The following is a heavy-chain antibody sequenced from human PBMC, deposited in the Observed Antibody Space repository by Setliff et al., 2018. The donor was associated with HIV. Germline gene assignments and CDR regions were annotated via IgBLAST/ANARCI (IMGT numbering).Heavy chain of an antibody. Sequence: GGSLRLSCATSGFTFSPYAIHWVRQAPGKGLEWVSSISSSSSYIYYADSVKGRFTISRDNAKNSLYLQMNGLRVEDAAVYYCARSRAAGFDYWGQGTLVTVSS. CDR2: ISSSSSYI. D-gene: IGHD6-13*01. CDR1: GFTFSPYA. J-gene: IGHJ4*02. CDR3: ARSRAAGFDY. V-gene: IGHV3-21*01.